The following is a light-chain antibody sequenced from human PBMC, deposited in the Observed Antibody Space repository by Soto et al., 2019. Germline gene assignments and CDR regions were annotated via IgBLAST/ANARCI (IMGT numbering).Light chain of an antibody. V-gene: IGLV1-40*01. CDR1: SSNIGAGYD. CDR2: ANN. Sequence: QSVLTQPPSVSGAPGQRVSISCTGSSSNIGAGYDVHWYQHLPGTAPKLLIYANNNRPSGVPDRFSGSKSGTSASLAITGLQAEDEADWYCQSYDSSRSPLYVFGTGTKLTVL. CDR3: QSYDSSRSPLYV. J-gene: IGLJ1*01.